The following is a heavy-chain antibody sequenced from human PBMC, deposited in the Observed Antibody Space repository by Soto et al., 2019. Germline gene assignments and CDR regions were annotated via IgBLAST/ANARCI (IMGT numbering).Heavy chain of an antibody. Sequence: SQTLSLTCATSGDSVSSNSAAWNWIRQSPSSGLESLGRTYYRSKWYNDYAVSVKSRITINPDTSKNQFSLQLNSVTPEDTAVYYCARDPGLRTGTTTLVQYYYYGMDVWGQGTTVTVSS. D-gene: IGHD1-7*01. CDR2: TYYRSKWYN. CDR3: ARDPGLRTGTTTLVQYYYYGMDV. J-gene: IGHJ6*02. V-gene: IGHV6-1*01. CDR1: GDSVSSNSAA.